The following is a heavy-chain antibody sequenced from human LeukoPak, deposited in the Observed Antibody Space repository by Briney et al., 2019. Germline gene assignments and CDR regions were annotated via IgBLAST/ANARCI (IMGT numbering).Heavy chain of an antibody. CDR2: ISYDGSNK. J-gene: IGHJ4*02. D-gene: IGHD3-9*01. CDR3: ARSYDILTGYYMV. Sequence: GGSLRLSCAASRFTFSNYAMHWVRQAPGKGLEWVAVISYDGSNKYYADSVKGRFTISRDNSKNTLYLQMNSLRAEDTAVYYCARSYDILTGYYMVWGQGTLVTVSS. CDR1: RFTFSNYA. V-gene: IGHV3-30*04.